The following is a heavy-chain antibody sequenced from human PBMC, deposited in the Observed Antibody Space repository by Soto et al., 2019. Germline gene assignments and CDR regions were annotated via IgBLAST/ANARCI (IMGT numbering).Heavy chain of an antibody. CDR3: ARSLTLGSFDY. Sequence: NPSETLSLTCTVSGGSISSSSYYWSWIRQPPGKGLEWIGYIYYSGSTNYNPSLKSRVTISVDTSKNQFSLKLSSVTAADTAVYYCARSLTLGSFDYWGQGTLVTVSS. D-gene: IGHD3-10*01. J-gene: IGHJ4*02. CDR2: IYYSGST. CDR1: GGSISSSSYY. V-gene: IGHV4-61*01.